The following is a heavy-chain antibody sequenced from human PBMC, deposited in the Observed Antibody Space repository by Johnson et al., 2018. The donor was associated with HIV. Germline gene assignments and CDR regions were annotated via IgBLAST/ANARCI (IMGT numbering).Heavy chain of an antibody. Sequence: VQLVESGGGLVQPGGSLRLSCAASGFSFSSYGMHWVRQAPGKGLEWVAIISYDGSNKYYADSVKGRFTIYRDNSKNTLYLQMNSRGAEDTAVYYCAKTLRFLEWLDDAFDLWGQGTMVIVSS. CDR2: ISYDGSNK. CDR1: GFSFSSYG. J-gene: IGHJ3*01. V-gene: IGHV3-30*18. CDR3: AKTLRFLEWLDDAFDL. D-gene: IGHD3-3*01.